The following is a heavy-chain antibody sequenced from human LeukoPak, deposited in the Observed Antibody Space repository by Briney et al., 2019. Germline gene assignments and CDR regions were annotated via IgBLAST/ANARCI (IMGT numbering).Heavy chain of an antibody. J-gene: IGHJ4*02. CDR3: AKRGVVIRVFLVGFHKEAYYFDS. CDR1: GITLGNYG. V-gene: IGHV3-23*01. CDR2: ISDSGGGT. Sequence: GGSLRLSCAVSGITLGNYGMSWVRQPPGKGPEWVAGISDSGGGTNYADSVKGRFTISRDTPRNTLYLQMNSLRAEDTAVYFCAKRGVVIRVFLVGFHKEAYYFDSWGQGALVTVSS. D-gene: IGHD3-10*01.